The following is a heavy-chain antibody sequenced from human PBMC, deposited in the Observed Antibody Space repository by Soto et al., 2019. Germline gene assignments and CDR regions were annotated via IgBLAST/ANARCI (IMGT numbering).Heavy chain of an antibody. V-gene: IGHV1-69*13. J-gene: IGHJ6*02. CDR1: GGTFDNYA. CDR2: IIPMFETV. Sequence: SVKVSCKASGGTFDNYAVSWVRQAPGQGLEWMGGIIPMFETVNYAQRFQGRLTIAAGESTSTAYMELTSLTSADTAIYFCARGLRTGNYGMDVWGQGTTVTVSS. CDR3: ARGLRTGNYGMDV. D-gene: IGHD2-15*01.